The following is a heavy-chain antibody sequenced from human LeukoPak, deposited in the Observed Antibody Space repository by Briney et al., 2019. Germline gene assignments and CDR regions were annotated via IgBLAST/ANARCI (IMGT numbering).Heavy chain of an antibody. CDR3: ASAPNMDFFDY. J-gene: IGHJ4*02. Sequence: SETLSLTCTVSGGSISSYYWSWIRQPPGKGLEWIGNIYYSGSTNYNPSLKSRVTISIDTSKNQFSLKLTSVTAADTAVYYCASAPNMDFFDYWGQGTLVTVSS. CDR1: GGSISSYY. V-gene: IGHV4-59*01. D-gene: IGHD2-8*01. CDR2: IYYSGST.